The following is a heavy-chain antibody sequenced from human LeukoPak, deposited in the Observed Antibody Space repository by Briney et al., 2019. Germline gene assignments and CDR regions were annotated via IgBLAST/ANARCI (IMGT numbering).Heavy chain of an antibody. Sequence: SETLSLTCTVSGGSISSYDWSWIRQPPGKGLEWIGYIYYSGSTNYNPSLKSRVTISVDTSKNQFSLKLSSVTAADTAVYYCARGGVGATTFDYWGQGTLVTVSS. J-gene: IGHJ4*02. CDR1: GGSISSYD. V-gene: IGHV4-59*01. CDR3: ARGGVGATTFDY. CDR2: IYYSGST. D-gene: IGHD1-26*01.